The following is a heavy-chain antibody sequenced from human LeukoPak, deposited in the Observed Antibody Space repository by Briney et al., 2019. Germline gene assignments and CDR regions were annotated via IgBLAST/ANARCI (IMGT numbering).Heavy chain of an antibody. CDR1: GSTFSSYA. V-gene: IGHV3-30*18. Sequence: PGGSLRLSCATSGSTFSSYAMSWVRQAPGKGLEWVAVISYDGSNKYYADSVKGRFTISRDNSKNTLYLQMNSLRAEDTAVYYCAKDQERYCSGGSCLGAFDIWGQGTMVTVSS. CDR3: AKDQERYCSGGSCLGAFDI. D-gene: IGHD2-15*01. CDR2: ISYDGSNK. J-gene: IGHJ3*02.